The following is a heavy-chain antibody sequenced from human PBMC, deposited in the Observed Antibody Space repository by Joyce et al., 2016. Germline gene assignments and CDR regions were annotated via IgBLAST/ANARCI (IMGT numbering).Heavy chain of an antibody. CDR1: GYDFSKFW. Sequence: EVRLAQSRAEVKKPGESLRMSCEASGYDFSKFWIAWVRQLLGKGLEWLGFINPGDSETKYRPSFQCQITISADKSIKTAYLQWGSLKVSDTAMYFCARLTDTTGWYYFDHWGRGTLITVSS. J-gene: IGHJ4*02. D-gene: IGHD6-19*01. V-gene: IGHV5-51*01. CDR3: ARLTDTTGWYYFDH. CDR2: INPGDSET.